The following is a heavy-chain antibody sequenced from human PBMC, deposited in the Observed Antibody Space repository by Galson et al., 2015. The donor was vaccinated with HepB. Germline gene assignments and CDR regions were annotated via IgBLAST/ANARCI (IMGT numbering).Heavy chain of an antibody. D-gene: IGHD4-11*01. CDR2: IYDNGHT. Sequence: TLSLTCNVSGDSISTGFHYWSWIRQPPGRGLEWIGNIYDNGHTFYNPSLKSRLTMSVDKSNNQFSLRLNSVTAADTATYFCARSIYSNYNYFDAWGQGTLVTVSS. CDR1: GDSISTGFHY. J-gene: IGHJ5*02. V-gene: IGHV4-30-4*01. CDR3: ARSIYSNYNYFDA.